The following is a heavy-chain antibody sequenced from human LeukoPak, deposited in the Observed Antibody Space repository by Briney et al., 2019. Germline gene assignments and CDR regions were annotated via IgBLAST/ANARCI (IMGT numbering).Heavy chain of an antibody. CDR3: ARSRGRRGYSYGFDY. CDR2: INHSGST. D-gene: IGHD5-18*01. CDR1: GRSFSGYY. Sequence: KPSETLSLTCAVYGRSFSGYYWSWIRQPPGKGLEWIGEINHSGSTNYNPSLKSRVTISVDTSKNQFSLKLSSVTAADTAVYYCARSRGRRGYSYGFDYWGQGTLVTVSS. V-gene: IGHV4-34*01. J-gene: IGHJ4*02.